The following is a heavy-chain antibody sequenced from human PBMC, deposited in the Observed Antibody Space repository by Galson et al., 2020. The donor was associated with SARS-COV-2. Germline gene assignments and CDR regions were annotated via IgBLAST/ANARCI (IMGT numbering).Heavy chain of an antibody. CDR1: GFTFNTYA. CDR2: ISGSGLST. J-gene: IGHJ6*02. V-gene: IGHV3-23*01. Sequence: TGGSLRLSCAASGFTFNTYAMSWVRQAPGKGLEWVSGISGSGLSTYYADSVKGRFTISRDNSKNTLYLLMDGLGAEDTAVYYCCKWLQSYYYGMDVWGQGTSVTVAS. CDR3: CKWLQSYYYGMDV. D-gene: IGHD5-12*01.